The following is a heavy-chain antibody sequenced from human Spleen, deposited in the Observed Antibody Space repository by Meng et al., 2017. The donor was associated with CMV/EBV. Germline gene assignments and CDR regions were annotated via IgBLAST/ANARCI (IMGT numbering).Heavy chain of an antibody. Sequence: GESLKISCAASGFTVSSNYMNWVRQAPGKGLEWVSYISDTGSTIHYADSVKGRFTISRDNAKNSLYLQMNSLRAEDTAIYYCARSLGVHGPGYFDYWGQGTVVTVSS. CDR3: ARSLGVHGPGYFDY. J-gene: IGHJ4*02. CDR2: ISDTGSTI. CDR1: GFTVSSNY. D-gene: IGHD3-10*01. V-gene: IGHV3-48*03.